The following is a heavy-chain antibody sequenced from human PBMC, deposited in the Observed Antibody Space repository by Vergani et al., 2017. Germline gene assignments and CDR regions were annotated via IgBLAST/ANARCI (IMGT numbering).Heavy chain of an antibody. CDR2: ISYDGSNK. CDR1: GFTFSSYG. CDR3: AKGSDFWSGYYGN. D-gene: IGHD3-3*01. Sequence: QVQLVESGGGVVQPGRSLRLSCAASGFTFSSYGMHWVRQAPGKGLEWVAVISYDGSNKYYADSVKGRFTISRDNSKNTLYLQMNGLRAEDTAVYYCAKGSDFWSGYYGNWGQGTLVTVSS. J-gene: IGHJ4*02. V-gene: IGHV3-30*18.